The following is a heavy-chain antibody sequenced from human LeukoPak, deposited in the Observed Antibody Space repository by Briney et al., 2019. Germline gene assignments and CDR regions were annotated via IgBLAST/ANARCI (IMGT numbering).Heavy chain of an antibody. D-gene: IGHD1-14*01. Sequence: ASVKVSCKASGYTFTSYDINWVRQATGQGLEWMGWMNPNSGNTGYAQKFQGRVTITRNTSISTAYMELSSLRSEDTAVYYCACTTHPETDAFDIWGQGTMVTVSS. CDR2: MNPNSGNT. CDR3: ACTTHPETDAFDI. CDR1: GYTFTSYD. V-gene: IGHV1-8*03. J-gene: IGHJ3*02.